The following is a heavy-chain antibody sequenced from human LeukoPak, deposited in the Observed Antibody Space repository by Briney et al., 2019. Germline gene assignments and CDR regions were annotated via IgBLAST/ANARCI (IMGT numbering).Heavy chain of an antibody. CDR1: GFTFSSYS. CDR2: ISSSSSYI. V-gene: IGHV3-21*01. Sequence: GGSLRLSCAASGFTFSSYSMNWVRQAPGKGLEWVSSISSSSSYIYYADSVKGRFTISRDNAKNPLYLQMNSLRAEDTAVYYCARESSGWEVDYWGQGTLVTVSS. CDR3: ARESSGWEVDY. J-gene: IGHJ4*02. D-gene: IGHD6-19*01.